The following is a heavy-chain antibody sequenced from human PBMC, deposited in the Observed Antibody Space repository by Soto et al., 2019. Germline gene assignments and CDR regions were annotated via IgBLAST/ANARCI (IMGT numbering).Heavy chain of an antibody. CDR3: TKGGVGYCSGGSCYDY. D-gene: IGHD2-15*01. J-gene: IGHJ4*02. Sequence: GGSLRLSCAACGFTFSTYWMSWVRQAPGKGLEWVANIKEDGSAKSYVDSVKGRFTISKSIAYLQMNSLKTEDTAVYYCTKGGVGYCSGGSCYDYWGQGTLVTVSS. CDR1: GFTFSTYW. CDR2: IKEDGSAK. V-gene: IGHV3-7*03.